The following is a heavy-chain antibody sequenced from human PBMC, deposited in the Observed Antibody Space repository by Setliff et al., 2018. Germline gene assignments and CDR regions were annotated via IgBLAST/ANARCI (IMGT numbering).Heavy chain of an antibody. CDR3: ARSPAFDY. D-gene: IGHD2-15*01. CDR1: GFNFNLYN. J-gene: IGHJ4*02. Sequence: PGGSLRLSCIASGFNFNLYNMNWVRQAPGKGLEWVGRSRNKANTYTIAYAASVEGRFTISRDDSENSVYLEMNRLNTDDTAVYYCARSPAFDYWGQGTLVTVSS. V-gene: IGHV3-72*01. CDR2: SRNKANTYTI.